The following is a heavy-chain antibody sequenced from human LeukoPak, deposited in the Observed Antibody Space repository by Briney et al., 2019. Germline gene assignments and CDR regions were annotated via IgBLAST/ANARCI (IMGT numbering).Heavy chain of an antibody. CDR1: GFTFSGSA. CDR2: IRSKANSYAT. J-gene: IGHJ4*02. Sequence: GGSLRLSCAASGFTFSGSAMHSVRQASGKGLEWVGRIRSKANSYATAYAASVKGRFTISRDDSKNTAYLQMNSLKTEDTAVYYCTLHDYGDPFDYWGQGTLVTVSS. V-gene: IGHV3-73*01. D-gene: IGHD4-17*01. CDR3: TLHDYGDPFDY.